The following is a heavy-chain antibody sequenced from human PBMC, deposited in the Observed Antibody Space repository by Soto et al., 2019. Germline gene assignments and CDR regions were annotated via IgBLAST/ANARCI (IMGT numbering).Heavy chain of an antibody. V-gene: IGHV3-33*03. CDR3: AKDGYDY. J-gene: IGHJ4*02. Sequence: EGSLRLSCAASGFTFSSYGMHWVRQAPGKGLERVAVIWYDGRNKYYADTVKGRVTISRDKSKNTLYLQMNSLRAEDTDVYYCAKDGYDYWGQGTLVTVSS. D-gene: IGHD5-18*01. CDR1: GFTFSSYG. CDR2: IWYDGRNK.